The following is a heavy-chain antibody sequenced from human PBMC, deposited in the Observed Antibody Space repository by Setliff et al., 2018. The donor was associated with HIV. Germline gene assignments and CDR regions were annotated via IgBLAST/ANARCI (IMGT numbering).Heavy chain of an antibody. J-gene: IGHJ4*02. Sequence: ASVKVSCKASGYMFGPYGFSWVRQVPGQRLEWMGWITDGNRDTHSARNFQGRITLTTDISSTTAYMELGSLTSDDTAVYYCVRDEKRAAGGTLFYFDLWGQGTLVTVSS. CDR1: GYMFGPYG. CDR3: VRDEKRAAGGTLFYFDL. D-gene: IGHD1-1*01. V-gene: IGHV1-18*01. CDR2: ITDGNRDT.